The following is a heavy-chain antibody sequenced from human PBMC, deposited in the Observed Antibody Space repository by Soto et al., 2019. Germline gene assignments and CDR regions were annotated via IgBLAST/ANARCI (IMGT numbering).Heavy chain of an antibody. Sequence: ASVKVSCKASGYTFTGYYMHWVRQAPGQGLEWMGWSNPNSGGTNYAQKFQGRVTMTRDTSISTAYMELSRLTSDDTAVYYCASAAVTGTAGLDFWGQGTQVTVSS. CDR3: ASAAVTGTAGLDF. CDR2: SNPNSGGT. CDR1: GYTFTGYY. J-gene: IGHJ4*02. V-gene: IGHV1-2*02. D-gene: IGHD6-19*01.